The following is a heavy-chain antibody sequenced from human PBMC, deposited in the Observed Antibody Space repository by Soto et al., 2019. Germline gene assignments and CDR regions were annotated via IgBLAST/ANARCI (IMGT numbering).Heavy chain of an antibody. V-gene: IGHV3-30*04. J-gene: IGHJ5*02. CDR3: ARDLQAGTDNVNWFAP. CDR1: GFIISRSA. Sequence: QVQLVESGGGVVQPGRSLSLSCAASGFIISRSAMPWVRRAPGKGLEWVAVIAYDGSNRWYADSAKGRFTISRDNSKNTVYLQMSSLRGEDTAVYYCARDLQAGTDNVNWFAPWGQGTLVTVSS. CDR2: IAYDGSNR. D-gene: IGHD1-1*01.